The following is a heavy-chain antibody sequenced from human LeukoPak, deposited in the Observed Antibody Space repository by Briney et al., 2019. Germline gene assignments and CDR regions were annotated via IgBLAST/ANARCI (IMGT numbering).Heavy chain of an antibody. V-gene: IGHV3-23*01. Sequence: PGGSLRLSCAASGFTFSNFAMSWVPQAPGKGLEWVSGITGSGGNTHYADSVKGWFTICRDNFTNTLYLQMNSLRVKDTAIYYCAKSKGAVFYHYCMDVWGKGTTVTVSS. D-gene: IGHD3-10*01. J-gene: IGHJ6*03. CDR1: GFTFSNFA. CDR2: ITGSGGNT. CDR3: AKSKGAVFYHYCMDV.